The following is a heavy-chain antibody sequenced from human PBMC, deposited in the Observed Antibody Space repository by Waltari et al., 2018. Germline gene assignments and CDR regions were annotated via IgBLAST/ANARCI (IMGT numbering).Heavy chain of an antibody. V-gene: IGHV1-69*01. CDR2: IIRVFVKA. CDR3: ARDRSRYCSSTSCYGSWFDP. CDR1: GGTFSSYA. Sequence: QVQLVQSGAEVKKPGSSVKVSCKASGGTFSSYAISWVRQAPGQGLEWMGGIIRVFVKANYGQKFQGRVPITADESTSTAYRELRSLRSEDTAVYYCARDRSRYCSSTSCYGSWFDPWGQGTLVTVSS. J-gene: IGHJ5*02. D-gene: IGHD2-2*01.